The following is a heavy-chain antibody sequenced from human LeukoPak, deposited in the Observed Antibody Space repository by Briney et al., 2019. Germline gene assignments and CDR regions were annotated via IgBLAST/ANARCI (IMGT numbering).Heavy chain of an antibody. CDR3: ARDVTTVTTISWFDP. Sequence: ASVKVSCKASAYTFTSYGISWVRQAPGQGLEWMGWISVYNGHTNYAQNLQGRVTMTTDTSTSTAYMELRSLRSDDTAVYYCARDVTTVTTISWFDPWGQGTLVTVSS. CDR1: AYTFTSYG. CDR2: ISVYNGHT. D-gene: IGHD4-17*01. V-gene: IGHV1-18*01. J-gene: IGHJ5*02.